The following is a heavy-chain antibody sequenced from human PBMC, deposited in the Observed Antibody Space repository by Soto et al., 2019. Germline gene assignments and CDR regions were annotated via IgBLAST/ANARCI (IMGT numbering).Heavy chain of an antibody. D-gene: IGHD6-6*01. J-gene: IGHJ4*02. V-gene: IGHV3-23*01. CDR2: ISGSGGST. CDR3: AKAGDDSSSLPDDY. CDR1: GFTFSSYA. Sequence: GGSLRLSCAASGFTFSSYAMSWVRQAPGKGLEWVSAISGSGGSTYYADSVKGRFTISRDNSKNTLYLQMNSLRAEDTAVYYCAKAGDDSSSLPDDYWGQGTLVTVSS.